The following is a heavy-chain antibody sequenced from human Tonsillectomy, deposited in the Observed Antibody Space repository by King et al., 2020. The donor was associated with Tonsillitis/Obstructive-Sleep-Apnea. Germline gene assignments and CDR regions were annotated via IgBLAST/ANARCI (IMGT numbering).Heavy chain of an antibody. V-gene: IGHV1-18*01. Sequence: LQLVQSGAEVKKPGASVKVSCKASGYTFTNYGISWVRQAPGQGLKWMGWISAYNGNTNYAQNLQGRVTMTTDTSTSTAYIEMRSLRSDDTAVYYCARVGCSRGGCYPSYIYYYYMDVCGNGSTVTVSS. CDR1: GYTFTNYG. D-gene: IGHD2-15*01. CDR3: ARVGCSRGGCYPSYIYYYYMDV. CDR2: ISAYNGNT. J-gene: IGHJ6*03.